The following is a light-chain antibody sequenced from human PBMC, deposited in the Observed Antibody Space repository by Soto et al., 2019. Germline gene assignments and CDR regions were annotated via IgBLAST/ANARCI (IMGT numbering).Light chain of an antibody. J-gene: IGLJ2*01. Sequence: QAVVTQPPSASGTPGQRVTVSCSGSSSNIGNNIVNWYQQLPGTAPKLLIYSNNQRPSGVPDRFSGSKSGTSASLAISGLQSEDEADYHCATWDDRLSVVLFGGGTQLTVL. V-gene: IGLV1-44*01. CDR2: SNN. CDR3: ATWDDRLSVVL. CDR1: SSNIGNNI.